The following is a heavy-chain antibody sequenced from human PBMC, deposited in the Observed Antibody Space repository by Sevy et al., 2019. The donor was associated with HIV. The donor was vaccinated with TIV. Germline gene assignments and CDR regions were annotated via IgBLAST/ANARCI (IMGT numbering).Heavy chain of an antibody. Sequence: QLGGSLRLSCAASGFIFKSYGMHWVRQAPGKGLEWVTFIRYDGSTKYYADSVRGGFTASRDNSKNTLYLQMNSLRPEDMAVYYCVKGPHAGVTSSYALDVWGQGTTVTVSS. CDR2: IRYDGSTK. J-gene: IGHJ6*02. D-gene: IGHD2-21*02. CDR3: VKGPHAGVTSSYALDV. V-gene: IGHV3-30*02. CDR1: GFIFKSYG.